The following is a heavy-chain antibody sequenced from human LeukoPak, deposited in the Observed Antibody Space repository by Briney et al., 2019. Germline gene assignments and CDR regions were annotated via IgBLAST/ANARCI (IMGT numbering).Heavy chain of an antibody. J-gene: IGHJ3*02. D-gene: IGHD1-1*01. CDR2: VYISGST. V-gene: IGHV4-61*02. CDR1: GGSISSGSYY. CDR3: ARGLEWGDGFDI. Sequence: MASETLSLTCTVSGGSISSGSYYWAWIRQPAGKGLEWIGRVYISGSTNYNPSLKSQVTISVDTSKNHFSLKLTSVTAADTAVYYCARGLEWGDGFDIWGQGTMVTVSP.